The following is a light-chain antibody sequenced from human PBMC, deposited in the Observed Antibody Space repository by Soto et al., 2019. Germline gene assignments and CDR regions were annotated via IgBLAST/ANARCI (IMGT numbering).Light chain of an antibody. J-gene: IGLJ3*02. CDR2: AAS. CDR1: SSDIGDYNY. CDR3: SSCTLNTTRV. Sequence: QSALTQPASVSGSPGQSITISCTGTSSDIGDYNYVSWYQHHPGNAPKLIIYAASNRPPGVSNRFSGSKSGNTASLTISGLRTEDEAHYYRSSCTLNTTRVFGGGTKLTVL. V-gene: IGLV2-14*01.